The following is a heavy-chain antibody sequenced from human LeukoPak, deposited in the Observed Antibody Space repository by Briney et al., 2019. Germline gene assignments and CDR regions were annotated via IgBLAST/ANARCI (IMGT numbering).Heavy chain of an antibody. CDR2: IYHSGST. CDR1: GGSISSDDYS. J-gene: IGHJ5*02. CDR3: PRASSGSWQYNWFDP. D-gene: IGHD6-13*01. Sequence: SETLSLTCAVSGGSISSDDYSWSWLRQPPGKGLEWIGYIYHSGSTYYNPSLKSRVTISVDRSKNQFSLKLSSVTAADTAVYYCPRASSGSWQYNWFDPWGQGTLVTVPS. V-gene: IGHV4-30-2*01.